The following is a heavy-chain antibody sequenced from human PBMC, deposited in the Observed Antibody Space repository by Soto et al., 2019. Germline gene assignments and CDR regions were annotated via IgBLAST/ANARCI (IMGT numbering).Heavy chain of an antibody. CDR3: ARVASDYINSVDH. J-gene: IGHJ4*02. Sequence: DVQLLESGGGLVQPGGSLRLSCAASGFTFNAYAMTWVRQAPGKGLEWVSAIGGGGGNRYYAGSVRGRFTISRDNSKDTVDLQMNSLRVEDTAVYYCARVASDYINSVDHWGQGILVSVSS. V-gene: IGHV3-23*01. D-gene: IGHD4-4*01. CDR1: GFTFNAYA. CDR2: IGGGGGNR.